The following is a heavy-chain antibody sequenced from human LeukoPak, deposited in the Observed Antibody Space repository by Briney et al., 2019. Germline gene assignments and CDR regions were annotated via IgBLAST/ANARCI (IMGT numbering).Heavy chain of an antibody. J-gene: IGHJ5*02. Sequence: SETLSLTCTVSGGSISSQYWSWIRQPPGKGLEWIGYIYYSGSTSYNPSLKSRVTISVDTSKNQFSLRLSSVTAADTAVYYCARDIISEYSSSHSHFDPWGQGTLVTVSS. CDR3: ARDIISEYSSSHSHFDP. CDR2: IYYSGST. CDR1: GGSISSQY. V-gene: IGHV4-59*11. D-gene: IGHD6-6*01.